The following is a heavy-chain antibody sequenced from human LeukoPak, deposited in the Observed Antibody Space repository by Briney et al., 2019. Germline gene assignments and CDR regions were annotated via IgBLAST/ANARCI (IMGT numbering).Heavy chain of an antibody. D-gene: IGHD4-17*01. CDR3: ARDSSVPYGITD. V-gene: IGHV3-48*03. CDR1: GFTFSSYE. J-gene: IGHJ4*02. CDR2: ISSSGSTI. Sequence: GGSLRLSCAASGFTFSSYEMNWVRQAPGKGLEWVSYISSSGSTIYYADSVKGRFTISRDNSKNTLSLQMNNLRAEDTALYYCARDSSVPYGITDWGQGTLVTVSS.